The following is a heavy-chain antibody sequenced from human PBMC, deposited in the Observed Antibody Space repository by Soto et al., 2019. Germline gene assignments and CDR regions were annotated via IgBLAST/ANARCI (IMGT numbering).Heavy chain of an antibody. CDR3: ARAQPESSSWYYYYYYGMDV. CDR2: MNPNSGNT. Sequence: GASGKVSGKASGYTFTSYDINWVRQSTGQGLEWMGWMNPNSGNTGYAQKFQGRVTMTRNTSISTAYMELSSLRSEDTAVYYCARAQPESSSWYYYYYYGMDVWGQGTTVTVSS. V-gene: IGHV1-8*01. CDR1: GYTFTSYD. J-gene: IGHJ6*02. D-gene: IGHD6-13*01.